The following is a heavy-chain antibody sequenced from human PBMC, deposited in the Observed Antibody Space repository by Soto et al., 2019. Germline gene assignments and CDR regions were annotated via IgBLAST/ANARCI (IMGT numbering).Heavy chain of an antibody. J-gene: IGHJ4*02. CDR3: ARDRLRGFDNSGFYS. D-gene: IGHD3-9*01. Sequence: QVQLVQSGAELRKPGASVKASCQTSGYSFSYYGINWVRQAPGQGLEWMGWINPYNGNRNYAQRFEDRLTMTTLTSINTIYMELKNLKSDDTAIYYCARDRLRGFDNSGFYSWGQGTPVTVSS. V-gene: IGHV1-18*01. CDR1: GYSFSYYG. CDR2: INPYNGNR.